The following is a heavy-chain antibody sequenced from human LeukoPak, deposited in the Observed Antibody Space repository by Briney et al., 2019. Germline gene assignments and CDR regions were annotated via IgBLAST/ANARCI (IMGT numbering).Heavy chain of an antibody. CDR1: GGSISSYY. V-gene: IGHV4-59*08. CDR3: ARHNYYYDSSGYFPGNFDL. Sequence: SETLSLTCTVSGGSISSYYWSWIRQPPGKGLEWIGYIYYSRSTNYNPSLKSRVTISVDTSKNQFSLKLSSVTAADTAVYYCARHNYYYDSSGYFPGNFDLWGRGTLVTVSS. D-gene: IGHD3-22*01. CDR2: IYYSRST. J-gene: IGHJ2*01.